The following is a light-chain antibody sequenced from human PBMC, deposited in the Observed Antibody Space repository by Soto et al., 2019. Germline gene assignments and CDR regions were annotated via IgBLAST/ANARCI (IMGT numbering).Light chain of an antibody. CDR3: SSYASSSPLVV. V-gene: IGLV2-14*01. J-gene: IGLJ2*01. Sequence: QSVLTQPASVSGSPGQSITISCSGTSSHVGGYNYVSWYQQHPGKAPKLMIYDVSNRPSGVSNRFSGSKSGNTASLTISGLQAEDEADYYCSSYASSSPLVVFGGGTKVTVL. CDR1: SSHVGGYNY. CDR2: DVS.